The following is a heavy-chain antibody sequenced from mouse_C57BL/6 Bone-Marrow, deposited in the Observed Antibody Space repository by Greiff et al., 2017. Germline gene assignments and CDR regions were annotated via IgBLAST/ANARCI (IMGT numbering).Heavy chain of an antibody. Sequence: EVQLQQSGAELVRPGASVKLSCTASGFNIKDDYMHWVKQRPEQGLEWIGWIDPENGDTEYASKFPGKATITADTSSNTAYLQLSSLTSEDTAVYYCTTDWDYGSSYWYFDVWGTGTTVTVSS. CDR1: GFNIKDDY. J-gene: IGHJ1*03. CDR3: TTDWDYGSSYWYFDV. D-gene: IGHD1-1*01. CDR2: IDPENGDT. V-gene: IGHV14-4*01.